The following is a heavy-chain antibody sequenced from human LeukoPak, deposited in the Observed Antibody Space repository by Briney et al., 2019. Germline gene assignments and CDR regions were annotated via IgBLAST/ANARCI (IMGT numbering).Heavy chain of an antibody. V-gene: IGHV3-30*02. CDR2: IQYDGSNQ. CDR3: AKGGSVHRFDP. Sequence: QTGGSPRLPCAASRFTFSTYGMHWVRKAPGKGLEWVAYIQYDGSNQQYADSVKGRFSISRDSSKNILYLQMNSLRADDTAVYYCAKGGSVHRFDPWGQGTLVTVSS. CDR1: RFTFSTYG. D-gene: IGHD6-6*01. J-gene: IGHJ5*02.